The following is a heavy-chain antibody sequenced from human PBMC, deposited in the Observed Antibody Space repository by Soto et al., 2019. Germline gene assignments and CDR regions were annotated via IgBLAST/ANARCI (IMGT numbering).Heavy chain of an antibody. CDR2: VNPDSGFT. V-gene: IGHV1-46*01. CDR1: GYSFTSFY. CDR3: ARGHCSSPTCPVYFYYGMDV. J-gene: IGHJ6*02. Sequence: QVQLVQSGAEVRKPGASVKVSCKASGYSFTSFYIHWVRQAPGQGLEWMGIVNPDSGFTSIAQKFQRRATMTKDTSTSTVYMALRRLRSEDAAVYFCARGHCSSPTCPVYFYYGMDVWGQGTTVTVSS. D-gene: IGHD2-2*01.